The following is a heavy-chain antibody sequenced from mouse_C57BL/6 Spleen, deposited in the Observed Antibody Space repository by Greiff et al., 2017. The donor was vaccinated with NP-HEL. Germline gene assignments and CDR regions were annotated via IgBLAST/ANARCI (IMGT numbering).Heavy chain of an antibody. V-gene: IGHV1-26*01. CDR2: INPNNGGT. D-gene: IGHD1-1*01. CDR1: GYTFTDYY. Sequence: EVKLQQSGPELVKPGASVKISCKASGYTFTDYYMNWVKQSHGKSLEWIGDINPNNGGTSYNQKFKGKATLTVDKSSSTAYMELRSLTSEDSAVYYCARSGYYGSPDYWGQGTTLTVSS. J-gene: IGHJ2*01. CDR3: ARSGYYGSPDY.